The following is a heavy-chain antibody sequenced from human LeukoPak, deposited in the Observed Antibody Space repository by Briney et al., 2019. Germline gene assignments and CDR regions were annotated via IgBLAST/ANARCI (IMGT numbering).Heavy chain of an antibody. J-gene: IGHJ4*02. CDR3: AGGLDIAVAGPGGCFDY. Sequence: PGGSLRLSCAASGFIFRDYHMNWIRQAPGKGLEWVSYISPGGDATYFADSVRGRFTISRDNAKNSLYLQMNSLTAEDAAVYYCAGGLDIAVAGPGGCFDYWGQGTLVTVSS. D-gene: IGHD6-19*01. CDR1: GFIFRDYH. CDR2: ISPGGDAT. V-gene: IGHV3-11*01.